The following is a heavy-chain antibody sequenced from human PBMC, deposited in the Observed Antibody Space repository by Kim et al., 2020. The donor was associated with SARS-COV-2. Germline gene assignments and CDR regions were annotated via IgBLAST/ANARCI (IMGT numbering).Heavy chain of an antibody. V-gene: IGHV1-69*01. J-gene: IGHJ6*02. CDR3: ARDRIYTAYYYGMDV. D-gene: IGHD3-16*01. Sequence: QKFQGRGTITADECTSTAYMELSSLRSEDTAVYYCARDRIYTAYYYGMDVWGQGTTVTVSS.